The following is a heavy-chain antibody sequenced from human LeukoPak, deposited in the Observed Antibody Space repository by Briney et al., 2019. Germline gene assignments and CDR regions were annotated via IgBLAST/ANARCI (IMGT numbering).Heavy chain of an antibody. CDR1: GGSFSGYY. CDR2: INHSGST. CDR3: AREGPQYYDFSP. D-gene: IGHD3-3*01. Sequence: SETLSLTCAVYGGSFSGYYWSWIRQPPGKGLEWIGEINHSGSTNYNPSLKSRVTISVDTSKNQFSLKLSSVTAADTAVYYCAREGPQYYDFSPWGQGTLVTVSS. V-gene: IGHV4-34*01. J-gene: IGHJ5*02.